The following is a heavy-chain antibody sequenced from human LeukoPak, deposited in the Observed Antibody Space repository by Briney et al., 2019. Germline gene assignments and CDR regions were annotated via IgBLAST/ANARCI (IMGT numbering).Heavy chain of an antibody. V-gene: IGHV3-21*06. CDR2: ISSTNSYI. Sequence: GGSLRLSCAASGFNFISYSMNWVRQAQGKGLEWVSSISSTNSYIYYADSVKGRFTISRDNAKNSLDLQMNSLRAEDTAVYYCSRTDNYDAGDYWGQGALVTVSS. D-gene: IGHD4/OR15-4a*01. CDR3: SRTDNYDAGDY. CDR1: GFNFISYS. J-gene: IGHJ4*02.